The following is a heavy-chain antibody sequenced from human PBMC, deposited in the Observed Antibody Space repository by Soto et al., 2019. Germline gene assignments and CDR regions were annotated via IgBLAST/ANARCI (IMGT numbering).Heavy chain of an antibody. J-gene: IGHJ5*02. CDR2: INHSGST. Sequence: QVQLQQWGAGLLKPSETLSLTCAVYGGSFSGYYWSWIRQPPGKGLEWIGEINHSGSTNYNPSLKGRVTISVDTSKNQFSLKLSSVTAADTAVYYCARGGVVVAASDNWFDPWGQGTLVTVSS. V-gene: IGHV4-34*01. CDR3: ARGGVVVAASDNWFDP. D-gene: IGHD2-15*01. CDR1: GGSFSGYY.